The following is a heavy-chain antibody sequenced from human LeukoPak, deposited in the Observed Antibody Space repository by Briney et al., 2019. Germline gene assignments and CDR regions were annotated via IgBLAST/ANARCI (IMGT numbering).Heavy chain of an antibody. D-gene: IGHD1-14*01. V-gene: IGHV4-4*07. CDR2: IYTSGST. CDR1: GGSISSYY. CDR3: AREGTARWFDP. Sequence: ASETLSLTCTVSGGSISSYYWSWIRQPAGKGLEWIGRIYTSGSTNYNPSLKSRVTMSVDTSKNQFSLKLNSVTAADTAVYYCAREGTARWFDPWGQGTLVTVSS. J-gene: IGHJ5*02.